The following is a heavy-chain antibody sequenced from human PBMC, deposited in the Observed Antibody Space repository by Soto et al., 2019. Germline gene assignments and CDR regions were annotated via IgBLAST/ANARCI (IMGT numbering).Heavy chain of an antibody. D-gene: IGHD3-10*01. CDR1: GGSINSYW. Sequence: SETLSLTCSVSGGSINSYWWSWIRQPAGKGLEWIGRVYSSGTTDYNPSLNSRATLSVETSKNQFSLKLSSVTAADTAVYYCARDIGSYAYGEGYWGQGIQVTVS. CDR3: ARDIGSYAYGEGY. V-gene: IGHV4-4*07. CDR2: VYSSGTT. J-gene: IGHJ4*02.